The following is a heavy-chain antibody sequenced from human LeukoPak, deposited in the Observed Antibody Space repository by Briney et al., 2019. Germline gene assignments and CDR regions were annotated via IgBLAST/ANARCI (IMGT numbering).Heavy chain of an antibody. CDR2: IYYSGST. Sequence: PSETLSLTCTVSGGSIGSYYWSWIRQPPGKGLEWIGYIYYSGSTNYNPSLKSRVTISVDTSKNQFSLKLSSVTAADTAVYYCARGARGSGSYYGYWGQGTLVTVSS. J-gene: IGHJ4*02. D-gene: IGHD3-10*01. V-gene: IGHV4-59*01. CDR3: ARGARGSGSYYGY. CDR1: GGSIGSYY.